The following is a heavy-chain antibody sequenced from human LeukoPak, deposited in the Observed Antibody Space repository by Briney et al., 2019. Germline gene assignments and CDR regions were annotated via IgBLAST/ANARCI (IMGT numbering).Heavy chain of an antibody. CDR3: ARVGYSSSCFDY. D-gene: IGHD5-12*01. CDR2: ISWNSGSI. J-gene: IGHJ4*02. CDR1: GFTFGDYA. V-gene: IGHV3-9*01. Sequence: PGRSLRLSCAASGFTFGDYALHWVRQFPGKGLEWVSGISWNSGSIGYADSVKGRFTISRDNAKNSLYLQMNSLRAEDTAIYYCARVGYSSSCFDYWGQGTLVTVTS.